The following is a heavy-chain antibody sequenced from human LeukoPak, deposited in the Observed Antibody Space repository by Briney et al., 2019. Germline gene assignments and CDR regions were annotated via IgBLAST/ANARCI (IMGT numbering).Heavy chain of an antibody. Sequence: PSETLSLTCTVSGGSISSYYWSWIRQPPGKGLEWIGYIYYSGSTNYNPSLKSRVTISVDTSKNQFSLKLSSVTAADTAVHYCARGGSGSYFGFDYWGQGTLVTVSS. V-gene: IGHV4-59*01. CDR1: GGSISSYY. CDR2: IYYSGST. CDR3: ARGGSGSYFGFDY. D-gene: IGHD1-26*01. J-gene: IGHJ4*02.